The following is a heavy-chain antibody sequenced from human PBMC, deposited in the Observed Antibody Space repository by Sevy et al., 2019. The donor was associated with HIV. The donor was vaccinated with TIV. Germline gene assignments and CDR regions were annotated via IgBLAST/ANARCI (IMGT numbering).Heavy chain of an antibody. CDR2: LSFGCGEI. CDR1: GFTFSKYS. D-gene: IGHD2-8*01. CDR3: AREGCTKPHDY. J-gene: IGHJ4*02. Sequence: GGSLRLSCAASGFTFSKYSMSWVRQPPGKGLEWVSTLSFGCGEINYADSVKGRFTISRDNSMSSVYLQMNNLRPEDTAVYYCAREGCTKPHDYCGQGTLVTVSS. V-gene: IGHV3-23*01.